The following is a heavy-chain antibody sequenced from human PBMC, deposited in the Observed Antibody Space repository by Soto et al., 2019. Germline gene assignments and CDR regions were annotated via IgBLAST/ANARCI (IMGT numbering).Heavy chain of an antibody. CDR2: IYYSGST. CDR1: GGSISSGGYY. CDR3: ARDDGGDSKIDY. V-gene: IGHV4-31*03. D-gene: IGHD2-21*02. Sequence: SETLSLTCTVSGGSISSGGYYWSWIRQHPGKGLEWIGYIYYSGSTYYNPSLKSRVTISVDTSKNQFSLKLSSVTAADTAVYYCARDDGGDSKIDYWGQGTLVTVSS. J-gene: IGHJ4*02.